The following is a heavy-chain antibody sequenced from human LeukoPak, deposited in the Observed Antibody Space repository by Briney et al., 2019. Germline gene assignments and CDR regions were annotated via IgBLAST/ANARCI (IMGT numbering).Heavy chain of an antibody. CDR3: ARAGDSSCYYPYYYYYYMDV. Sequence: GESLKISCKGSGYSFTSYWIGWVRQVPGKGLEWMGIIYPGDSDTRYSPSFQGQVTISADKSISTAYLQWNSLKASDTAMYYCARAGDSSCYYPYYYYYYMDVWGKGTTVTVSS. CDR1: GYSFTSYW. D-gene: IGHD3-22*01. J-gene: IGHJ6*03. CDR2: IYPGDSDT. V-gene: IGHV5-51*01.